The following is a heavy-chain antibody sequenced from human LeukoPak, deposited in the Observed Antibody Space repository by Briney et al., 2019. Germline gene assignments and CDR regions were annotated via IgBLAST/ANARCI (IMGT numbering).Heavy chain of an antibody. J-gene: IGHJ4*02. CDR2: IYSGGST. Sequence: GGSLRLSCAASGFTVSSNYISWVRQAPGKGLEWVSVIYSGGSTYYSDSVKGRFTISRDNSKNTLYLQMNSVRAEDTPVYYCARDQPDYGGTGIDYWGQGTLVTVSS. CDR1: GFTVSSNY. CDR3: ARDQPDYGGTGIDY. D-gene: IGHD4-23*01. V-gene: IGHV3-53*01.